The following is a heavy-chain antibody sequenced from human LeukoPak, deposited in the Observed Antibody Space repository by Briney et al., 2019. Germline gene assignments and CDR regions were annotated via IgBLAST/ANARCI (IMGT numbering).Heavy chain of an antibody. V-gene: IGHV3-48*03. CDR3: ARWAFGAFDI. Sequence: GGSLRLSCAASGFTFSSYEMNWVRQAPGKGLKWVSYISSSGSTIYYADSVKGRFTISRDNAKNSLYLQMNSLRAEDTAVYYCARWAFGAFDIWGQGTMVTVSS. CDR1: GFTFSSYE. J-gene: IGHJ3*02. CDR2: ISSSGSTI. D-gene: IGHD3-16*01.